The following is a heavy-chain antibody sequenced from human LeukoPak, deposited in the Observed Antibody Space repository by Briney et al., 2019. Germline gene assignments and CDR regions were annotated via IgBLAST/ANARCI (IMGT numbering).Heavy chain of an antibody. CDR2: IYYSGST. V-gene: IGHV4-59*11. CDR1: GGSISSHS. CDR3: ARSTFYCSSTSCTKGTFDY. Sequence: SETLSLTCTVSGGSISSHSWTCIRQPPGKGPEWIGYIYYSGSTNYNPSLKSRVTISVDTSKNQFSLKLSSVTAADTAVYYCARSTFYCSSTSCTKGTFDYWGQGTLVTVSS. D-gene: IGHD2-2*01. J-gene: IGHJ4*02.